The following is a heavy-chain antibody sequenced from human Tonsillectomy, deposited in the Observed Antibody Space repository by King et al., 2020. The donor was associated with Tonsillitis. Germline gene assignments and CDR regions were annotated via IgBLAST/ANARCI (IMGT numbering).Heavy chain of an antibody. Sequence: QLVQSGAEVKKPGSSVKVSCKASGGTFSSYAISWVRQAPGQGLEWMGRIIPILGIANYAQKFQGRVTITADKSTSTAYMELSSLRSEDTAVYYCAAAVTSYYFDYWAREPWSPSPQ. CDR2: IIPILGIA. CDR1: GGTFSSYA. CDR3: AAAVTSYYFDY. V-gene: IGHV1-69*04. D-gene: IGHD4-11*01. J-gene: IGHJ4*02.